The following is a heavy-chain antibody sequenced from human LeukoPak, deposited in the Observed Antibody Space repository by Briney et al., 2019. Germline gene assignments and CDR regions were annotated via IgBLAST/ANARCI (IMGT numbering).Heavy chain of an antibody. CDR1: GYTFTSYY. CDR2: INPNSGGT. Sequence: ASVKVSCKASGYTFTSYYMHWVRQAPGQGLEWMGWINPNSGGTNHAQKFQGRVTMTRDTSISTAYMELSRLRSDDTAVYYCARGVTTMVRGGLGYWGQGTLVTVSS. V-gene: IGHV1-2*02. J-gene: IGHJ4*02. CDR3: ARGVTTMVRGGLGY. D-gene: IGHD3-10*01.